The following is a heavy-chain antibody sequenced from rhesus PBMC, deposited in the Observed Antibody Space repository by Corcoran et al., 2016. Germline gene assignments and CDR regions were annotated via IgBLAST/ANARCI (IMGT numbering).Heavy chain of an antibody. CDR2: IYGGSGST. CDR1: GYSISSGYG. V-gene: IGHV4-127*01. CDR3: ARVPYYYSGTCDY. D-gene: IGHD3-16*01. J-gene: IGHJ4*01. Sequence: QVQLQESGPGLVKPSETLSLTCAVSGYSISSGYGWGWIRQPPGKGLEWIGKIYGGSGSTYYNPSLKRRVTGSKDTSKNQVDLKLSSVNAADTAVYYCARVPYYYSGTCDYWGQGVLVTVSS.